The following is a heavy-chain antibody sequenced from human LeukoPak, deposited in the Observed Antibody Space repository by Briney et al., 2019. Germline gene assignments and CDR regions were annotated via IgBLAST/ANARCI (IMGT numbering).Heavy chain of an antibody. J-gene: IGHJ4*02. CDR1: GFTFSDYY. CDR2: ISSSGSTI. CDR3: ARDKSYYDSSMGGY. V-gene: IGHV3-11*01. D-gene: IGHD3-22*01. Sequence: GGSLRLSCAASGFTFSDYYMSWIRQAPGKGLEWVSYISSSGSTIYYADSVKGRFTISRDNAKNSLYLQMNGLRAEDTAVYYCARDKSYYDSSMGGYWGQGTLVTVSS.